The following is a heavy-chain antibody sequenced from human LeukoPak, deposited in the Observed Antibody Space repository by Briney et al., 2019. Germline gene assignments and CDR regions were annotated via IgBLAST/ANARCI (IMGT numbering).Heavy chain of an antibody. CDR1: GYSISSGYY. J-gene: IGHJ4*02. V-gene: IGHV4-38-2*02. D-gene: IGHD2-2*01. Sequence: SETLSLTCTVSGYSISSGYYWGWIRQPPGKGLEWIGSIYHSGSTYYNPSLKSRVTISVDTSKNQFSLKLSSVTAADTAVYYCARGVPYASSGPNYFDYWGQGTLVTVSS. CDR2: IYHSGST. CDR3: ARGVPYASSGPNYFDY.